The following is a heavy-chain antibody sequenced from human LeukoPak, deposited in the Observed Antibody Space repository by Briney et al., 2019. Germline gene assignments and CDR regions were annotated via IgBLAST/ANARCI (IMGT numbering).Heavy chain of an antibody. D-gene: IGHD3-10*01. CDR1: GFSFSTFS. CDR2: VIQDGSEK. V-gene: IGHV3-7*01. J-gene: IGHJ4*02. Sequence: PRGSLRLSCVASGFSFSTFSMSWVRQAPGKGLEWVANVIQDGSEKYYVDSVKGRFTISRDNSKNSLYLQMNSLRAEDTAIYYCAKTYYYSSGNFWGQGTLVTVSS. CDR3: AKTYYYSSGNF.